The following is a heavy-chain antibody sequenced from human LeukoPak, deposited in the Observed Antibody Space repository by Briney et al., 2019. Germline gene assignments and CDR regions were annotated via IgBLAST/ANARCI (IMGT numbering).Heavy chain of an antibody. CDR2: ISANSLHI. J-gene: IGHJ4*02. CDR3: VGPDSQFDC. V-gene: IGHV3-21*01. CDR1: GFTFSDQS. D-gene: IGHD3-10*01. Sequence: PGGSLRPSCAASGFTFSDQSMNWVRQAPGKGLEWVSSISANSLHIFYADSVKGRFTISRDNAKNSLYLQMNNLRVEDTAVYYCVGPDSQFDCWGQGTLVTVSS.